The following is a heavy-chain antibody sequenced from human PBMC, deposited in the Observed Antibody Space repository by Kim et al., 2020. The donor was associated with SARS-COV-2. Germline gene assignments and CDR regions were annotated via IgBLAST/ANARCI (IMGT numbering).Heavy chain of an antibody. CDR1: GFTFSSYA. CDR2: ISGSGGST. D-gene: IGHD2-15*01. J-gene: IGHJ6*02. V-gene: IGHV3-23*01. CDR3: AKDDWGGYCSGGSCQYYYYGMAV. Sequence: GGSLRLSCAASGFTFSSYAMSWVRQAPGKGLEWVSAISGSGGSTYYADSVKGRFTISRDNSKNTLYLQMNSLRAEDTAVYYCAKDDWGGYCSGGSCQYYYYGMAVWGQGTTVTVSS.